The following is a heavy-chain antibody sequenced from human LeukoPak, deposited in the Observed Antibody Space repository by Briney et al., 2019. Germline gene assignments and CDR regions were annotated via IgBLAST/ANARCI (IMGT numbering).Heavy chain of an antibody. CDR1: GDSISGFY. V-gene: IGHV4-59*12. CDR3: VLAPNSNWFDF. Sequence: PSETLSLTCSVPGDSISGFYWNWIRQSPEKGLEWIAVTHYSGTTNYNPSLKSRVTISIDTSRQQFFLKLSSVTAADTAVYYCVLAPNSNWFDFWGQGTRVTVSS. CDR2: THYSGTT. J-gene: IGHJ5*01. D-gene: IGHD2-8*01.